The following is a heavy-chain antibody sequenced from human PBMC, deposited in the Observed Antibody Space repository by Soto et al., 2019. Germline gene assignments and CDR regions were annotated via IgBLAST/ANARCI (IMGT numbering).Heavy chain of an antibody. J-gene: IGHJ3*02. Sequence: SXTLSLTCTXSGGSISSGGXXXXWXRXHPGXGLEWIGYIYYSGSTYYNPSLKSQVTISVDTSKNQFSLKLSSVTAADTAVYYCARETKDGVAFDIWGQGTMVTVSS. CDR1: GGSISSGGXX. V-gene: IGHV4-31*01. CDR3: ARETKDGVAFDI. D-gene: IGHD3-10*01. CDR2: IYYSGST.